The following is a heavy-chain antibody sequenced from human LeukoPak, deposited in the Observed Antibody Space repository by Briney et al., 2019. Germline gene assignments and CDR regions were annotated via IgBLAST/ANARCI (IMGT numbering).Heavy chain of an antibody. CDR1: GFTFSSYA. CDR2: ISSNGGST. D-gene: IGHD4-17*01. CDR3: ARGGLGYGDYAGGWVLNY. V-gene: IGHV3-64*01. J-gene: IGHJ4*02. Sequence: GGSLRLSCAASGFTFSSYAMHWVRQAPGKGLEYVSAISSNGGSTYYANSVKGRFTISRDNSKNTLYLQMGSLRAEDMAVYYCARGGLGYGDYAGGWVLNYWGQGTLVTVSS.